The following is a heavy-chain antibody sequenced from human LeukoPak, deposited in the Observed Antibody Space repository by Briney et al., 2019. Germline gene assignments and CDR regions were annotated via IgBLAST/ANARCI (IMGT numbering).Heavy chain of an antibody. CDR3: ARENSLGDCSRPRGYYCYRLDV. CDR2: IYSGGST. Sequence: PGGSLRLSCAASGFTLSSNYMSWVRQARGKGLEWVSVIYSGGSTYYADSVKGGFTISRDNSKNALYLQMNSLRAEDTAVYYSARENSLGDCSRPRGYYCYRLDVWGQGTTVTVSS. J-gene: IGHJ6*02. V-gene: IGHV3-53*01. CDR1: GFTLSSNY. D-gene: IGHD2-21*02.